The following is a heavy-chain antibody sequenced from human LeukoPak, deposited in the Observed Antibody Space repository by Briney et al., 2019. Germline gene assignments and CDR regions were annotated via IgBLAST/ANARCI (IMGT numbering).Heavy chain of an antibody. CDR1: GYSISSGYY. Sequence: SETLSLTCTVSGYSISSGYYWGWIRQPPGKGLEWIGSIYHSGSTYYNPSLKSRVTISVDTSKNQFSLKLSSVTAADTAVYYCARDGVAAAGRRTDYYYYYMDVWGKGTTVTISS. D-gene: IGHD6-13*01. CDR2: IYHSGST. CDR3: ARDGVAAAGRRTDYYYYYMDV. V-gene: IGHV4-38-2*02. J-gene: IGHJ6*03.